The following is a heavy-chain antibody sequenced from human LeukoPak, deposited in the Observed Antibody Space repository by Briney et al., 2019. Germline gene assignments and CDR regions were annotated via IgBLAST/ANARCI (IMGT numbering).Heavy chain of an antibody. V-gene: IGHV3-21*01. J-gene: IGHJ3*02. CDR1: GFTFSSYS. CDR2: ISSSSSYI. CDR3: ARDRGVRYYYGSAYDAFDI. D-gene: IGHD3-10*01. Sequence: GGSLRLSCAASGFTFSSYSMNWVRQAPGKRLEWVSSISSSSSYIYYADSVKGRFTISRDNAKNSLYLQMNSLRAEDTAVYYCARDRGVRYYYGSAYDAFDIWGQGTMVTVSS.